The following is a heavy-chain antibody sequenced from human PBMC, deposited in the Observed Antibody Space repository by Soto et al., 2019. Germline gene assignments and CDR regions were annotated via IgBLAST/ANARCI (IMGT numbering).Heavy chain of an antibody. J-gene: IGHJ4*02. CDR3: GSALRYFDWLCFDY. V-gene: IGHV1-2*02. CDR2: IYPNGGSI. Sequence: ASVKVSCKASGYTFTDYYMHWVRQAPGQGLEWMGWIYPNGGSISYAQKFQGRVTMTRDTSTSTAYMELSSLRSDDTAMYYCGSALRYFDWLCFDYWGQGTLVTVSS. D-gene: IGHD3-9*01. CDR1: GYTFTDYY.